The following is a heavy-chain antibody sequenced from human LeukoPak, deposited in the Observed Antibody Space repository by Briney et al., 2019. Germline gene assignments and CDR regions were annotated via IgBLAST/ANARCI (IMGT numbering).Heavy chain of an antibody. Sequence: SETLSLTCTVSGGSISSYYWGWIRQPPGKGLEWIGYIYNSGSTNYNPPLKSRVTISVDTSKNQFSLKLSSVIAADTAVYYCARTTEGYCSSASCFGFSYSYYMDVWGKGTTVTISS. J-gene: IGHJ6*03. CDR3: ARTTEGYCSSASCFGFSYSYYMDV. D-gene: IGHD2-2*01. CDR2: IYNSGST. CDR1: GGSISSYY. V-gene: IGHV4-59*01.